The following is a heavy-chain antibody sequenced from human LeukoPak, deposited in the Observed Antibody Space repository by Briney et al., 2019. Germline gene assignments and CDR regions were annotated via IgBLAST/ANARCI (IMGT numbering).Heavy chain of an antibody. CDR2: ISGSGGST. CDR3: AKSLTSEPFGMDV. V-gene: IGHV3-23*01. Sequence: GGSLRLSCAASGFTFSSYAMSWVRQAPGKGLEWVSAISGSGGSTYYADSVKGRFTISRDNSKNMLYLQMNSLRAEDTAVYYCAKSLTSEPFGMDVWGQGTTVTVSS. D-gene: IGHD1-14*01. CDR1: GFTFSSYA. J-gene: IGHJ6*02.